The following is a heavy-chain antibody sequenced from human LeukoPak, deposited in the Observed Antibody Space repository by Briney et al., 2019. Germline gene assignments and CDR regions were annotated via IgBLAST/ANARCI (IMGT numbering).Heavy chain of an antibody. CDR3: RPYYDILTGYYLLDY. CDR1: GFTFSSYW. V-gene: IGHV3-74*01. Sequence: GGSLRLSCEASGFTFSSYWMRWVRQAPGKGLVWVSRINSDGSVTTYADSVKGRFTISRDNAKNTLYLQMNSLRAEDTADYYCRPYYDILTGYYLLDYWGQGTLVTVSS. D-gene: IGHD3-9*01. J-gene: IGHJ4*02. CDR2: INSDGSVT.